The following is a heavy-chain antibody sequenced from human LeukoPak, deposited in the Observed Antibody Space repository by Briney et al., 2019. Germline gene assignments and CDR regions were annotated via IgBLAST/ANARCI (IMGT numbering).Heavy chain of an antibody. D-gene: IGHD6-13*01. J-gene: IGHJ4*02. CDR2: IYYSGST. V-gene: IGHV4-39*07. CDR3: TREQAGTSDY. Sequence: SETLSLTCTVSGGSISSSSYYWGWIRQPPGKGLEWIGTIYYSGSTYYNPSLKSRVTISVDTSKNQFSLKLSFVTAADTAVYYCTREQAGTSDYWGQGTLVTVSS. CDR1: GGSISSSSYY.